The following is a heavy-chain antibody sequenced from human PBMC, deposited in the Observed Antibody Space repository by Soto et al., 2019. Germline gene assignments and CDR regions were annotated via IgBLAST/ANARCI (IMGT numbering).Heavy chain of an antibody. Sequence: PSETLSLTCAVSGGSISSGGYSWSWIRQPPGKGLEWIGYIYHSGSTYYNPSLKSRVTISVDTSKNQFSLKLSSVTAADTAVYYCARDGLYYYDSSGYPQRYYYGMDVWGQGTTVTVSS. CDR3: ARDGLYYYDSSGYPQRYYYGMDV. CDR2: IYHSGST. V-gene: IGHV4-30-2*01. CDR1: GGSISSGGYS. J-gene: IGHJ6*02. D-gene: IGHD3-22*01.